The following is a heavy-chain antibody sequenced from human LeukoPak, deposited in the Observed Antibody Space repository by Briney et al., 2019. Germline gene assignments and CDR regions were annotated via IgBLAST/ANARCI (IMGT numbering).Heavy chain of an antibody. CDR1: GFTFSSYG. V-gene: IGHV3-33*08. CDR3: ALTYYYDSDGYYSPDKRAFDI. Sequence: GRSLRLSCAASGFTFSSYGMHWVRQAPGKGLEWVAIIWYDGSNKYYADSVKGRFTISRDNFKNTLYLQMNSLRAEDTAVYYCALTYYYDSDGYYSPDKRAFDIWGQGTMVTVSS. CDR2: IWYDGSNK. D-gene: IGHD3-22*01. J-gene: IGHJ3*02.